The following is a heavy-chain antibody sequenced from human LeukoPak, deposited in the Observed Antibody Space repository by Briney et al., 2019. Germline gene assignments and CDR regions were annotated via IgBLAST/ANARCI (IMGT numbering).Heavy chain of an antibody. D-gene: IGHD3-10*01. CDR2: ISWNSGSI. J-gene: IGHJ5*02. CDR3: AKALGA. V-gene: IGHV3-9*01. Sequence: PGRSLSLSCAASGFTFDDYAMHWVRQAPGKGLEWVSGISWNSGSIGYADSVKGRFTISRDNAKNSLYLQMNSLRAEDTALYYCAKALGAWGQRALVTVSS. CDR1: GFTFDDYA.